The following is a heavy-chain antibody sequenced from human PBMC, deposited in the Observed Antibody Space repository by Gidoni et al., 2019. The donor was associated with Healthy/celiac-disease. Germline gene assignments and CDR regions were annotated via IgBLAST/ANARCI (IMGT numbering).Heavy chain of an antibody. CDR3: ARVSRKSMGAIY. D-gene: IGHD1-26*01. CDR2: IYYSGST. V-gene: IGHV4-31*03. CDR1: GGSIRSGGYY. Sequence: QVHLQEPGPGLVKPSQTLSLTCTVPGGSIRSGGYYWSWIRQHPGKGLEWIGYIYYSGSTYYNPSLKSRVTISVDTSKNQFSLKLSSVTAADTAVYYCARVSRKSMGAIYWGQGTLVTVSS. J-gene: IGHJ4*02.